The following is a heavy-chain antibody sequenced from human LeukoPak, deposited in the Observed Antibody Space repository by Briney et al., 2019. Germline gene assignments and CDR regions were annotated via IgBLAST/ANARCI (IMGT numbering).Heavy chain of an antibody. D-gene: IGHD2-21*02. Sequence: SETLSLTCAVSGGSISSSNWWSWVRQPPGKGLEWIGEIYHSGSTYYNPSLKSRVTISVDRSKNQFSLKLSSVTAADTAVYYCARVGCGGDCSWFDPWGQGTLVTVSS. J-gene: IGHJ5*02. CDR2: IYHSGST. CDR3: ARVGCGGDCSWFDP. CDR1: GGSISSSNW. V-gene: IGHV4-4*02.